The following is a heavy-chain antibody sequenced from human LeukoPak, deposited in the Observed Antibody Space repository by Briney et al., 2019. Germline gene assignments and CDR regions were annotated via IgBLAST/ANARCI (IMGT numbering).Heavy chain of an antibody. CDR2: INHSGST. V-gene: IGHV4-34*01. J-gene: IGHJ5*02. Sequence: SETLSLTCAVYGGSFSGYYWSWIRQPPGKGREWIGEINHSGSTNYNPSLKSRVTISVDTSKNQFSLKLSSVTAADTAVYYCARANDILTGYYRDNWFDPWGQGTLVTVSS. CDR3: ARANDILTGYYRDNWFDP. D-gene: IGHD3-9*01. CDR1: GGSFSGYY.